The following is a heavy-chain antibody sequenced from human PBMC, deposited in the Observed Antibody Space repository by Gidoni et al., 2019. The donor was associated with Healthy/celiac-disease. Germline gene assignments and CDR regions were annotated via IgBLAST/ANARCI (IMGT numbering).Heavy chain of an antibody. Sequence: QVQLQESGAGLVKPSGTRSLSCAVPGGSISSSNWWSWVRQPPGKGLEWIGEIYHSGSTNYNPSLKSRVTISVDKSKNQFSLKLSSVTAADTAVYYCARARRYSSGWTPDFDYWGQGTLVTVSS. V-gene: IGHV4-4*02. CDR1: GGSISSSNW. D-gene: IGHD6-19*01. CDR2: IYHSGST. J-gene: IGHJ4*02. CDR3: ARARRYSSGWTPDFDY.